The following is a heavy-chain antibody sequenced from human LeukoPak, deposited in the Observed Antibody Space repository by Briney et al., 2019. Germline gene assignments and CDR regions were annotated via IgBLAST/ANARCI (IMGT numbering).Heavy chain of an antibody. Sequence: PGGSLRLSCAASGFTVSSNYMSWVRQAPGKGLEWVSVIYSGGSTYYADSVKGRFTISRDNSKNTLYLQMNSLRAEDTAVYYCARQYSSRQGDWFDPWGQGTLVTVSS. CDR2: IYSGGST. V-gene: IGHV3-53*01. CDR1: GFTVSSNY. CDR3: ARQYSSRQGDWFDP. D-gene: IGHD6-13*01. J-gene: IGHJ5*02.